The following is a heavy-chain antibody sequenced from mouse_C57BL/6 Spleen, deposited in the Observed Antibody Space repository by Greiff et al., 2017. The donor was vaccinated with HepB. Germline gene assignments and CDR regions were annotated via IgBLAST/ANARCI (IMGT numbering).Heavy chain of an antibody. J-gene: IGHJ2*01. Sequence: VQLQQPGTELVKPGASVRLSCKASGYTFTSYWMHWVKQRPGQGLEWIGNINPSNGGTNYNEKFKSKATLIVDKSSSTAYMQLSSLTSEDSAVYYCARGQLWSPFDYWGQGTTLTVSS. CDR1: GYTFTSYW. D-gene: IGHD1-1*02. CDR2: INPSNGGT. V-gene: IGHV1-53*01. CDR3: ARGQLWSPFDY.